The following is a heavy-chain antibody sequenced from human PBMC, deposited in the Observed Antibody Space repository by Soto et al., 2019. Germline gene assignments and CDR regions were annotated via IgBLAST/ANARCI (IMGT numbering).Heavy chain of an antibody. CDR1: GGTFSSYA. J-gene: IGHJ4*02. V-gene: IGHV1-69*01. CDR3: ARDYRVGATAHFDS. CDR2: IIPIFGTS. Sequence: QVQLVQSGAEVKKPGSSVKVSCKASGGTFSSYAISWVRQAPGQGLEWMGGIIPIFGTSNYAQKFQARVTITADESTSTAYMELSSLSAEDTAVYYCARDYRVGATAHFDSWGQGTLVTVSS. D-gene: IGHD1-26*01.